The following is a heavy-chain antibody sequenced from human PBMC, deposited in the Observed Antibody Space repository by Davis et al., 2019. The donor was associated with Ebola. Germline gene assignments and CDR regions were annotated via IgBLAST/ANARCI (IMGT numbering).Heavy chain of an antibody. J-gene: IGHJ4*02. Sequence: PGGSLRLSCAASGFTFSGSAMHWVRQASGKGLEWVGRIRSKANSYATAYAASVKGRFTISRDDSKSTAYLQMNSLKTEDTAVYYCTVTTTHDDYWGQGTLVTVSS. V-gene: IGHV3-73*01. CDR1: GFTFSGSA. CDR3: TVTTTHDDY. D-gene: IGHD4-11*01. CDR2: IRSKANSYAT.